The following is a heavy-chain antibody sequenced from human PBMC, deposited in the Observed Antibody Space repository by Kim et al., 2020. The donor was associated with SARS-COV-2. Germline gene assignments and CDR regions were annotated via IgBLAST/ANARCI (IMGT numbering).Heavy chain of an antibody. CDR3: AKEFQDIAAAGYYYGMDV. V-gene: IGHV3-9*01. D-gene: IGHD6-13*01. Sequence: GGSLRLSCVASGFTFGDYAMHWVRQAPGKGLEWVSGISWNSATIGYADSVKGRFTISRDNAKDSLYLQMNSLRAEDTALYYCAKEFQDIAAAGYYYGMDVWGQGTTVTVSS. CDR2: ISWNSATI. J-gene: IGHJ6*02. CDR1: GFTFGDYA.